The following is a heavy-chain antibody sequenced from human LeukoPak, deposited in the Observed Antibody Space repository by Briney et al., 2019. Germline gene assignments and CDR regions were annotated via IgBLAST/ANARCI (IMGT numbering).Heavy chain of an antibody. V-gene: IGHV1-8*01. CDR1: GYTFTSYD. J-gene: IGHJ4*02. D-gene: IGHD4-17*01. CDR2: MNPNSGNT. CDR3: ARGPRAYGDLDY. Sequence: ASVKVSCKAPGYTFTSYDINWVRQATGQGLEWMGWMNPNSGNTGYAQKFQGRVTMTRNTSISTAYMELSSLRSEDTAVYYCARGPRAYGDLDYWGQGTLVTVSS.